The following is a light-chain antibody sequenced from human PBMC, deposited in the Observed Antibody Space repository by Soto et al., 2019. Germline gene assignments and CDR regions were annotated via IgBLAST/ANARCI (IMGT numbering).Light chain of an antibody. Sequence: QSALTQPASVSGSPGQSITISCTGTSSDVGGYNYVSWYQQHPGKAPKLMIYDVSNRPSGVSNRFSGSKSGNTASLTIFGLQAEDEADYYCSSYTSSSLHVVFGGGTKLTVL. CDR1: SSDVGGYNY. CDR3: SSYTSSSLHVV. J-gene: IGLJ2*01. CDR2: DVS. V-gene: IGLV2-14*01.